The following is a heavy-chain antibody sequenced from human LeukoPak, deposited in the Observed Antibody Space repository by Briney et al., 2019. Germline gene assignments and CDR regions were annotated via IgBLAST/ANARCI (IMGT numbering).Heavy chain of an antibody. V-gene: IGHV3-7*01. Sequence: PGGSLRLSCAASEFTFSDSWMSWGRQASGKGLEWVAAIKEDGSEEYYMDSVKGRFTISRDNAKNSLYLQMNSLRDEDTAVYHCATYINWVAGDVWGQGTAVFVSS. CDR3: ATYINWVAGDV. CDR1: EFTFSDSW. D-gene: IGHD1-1*01. CDR2: IKEDGSEE. J-gene: IGHJ6*02.